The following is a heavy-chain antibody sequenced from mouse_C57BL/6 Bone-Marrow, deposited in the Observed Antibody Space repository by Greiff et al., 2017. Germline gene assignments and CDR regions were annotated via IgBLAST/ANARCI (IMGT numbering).Heavy chain of an antibody. Sequence: VQLQQPGAELVKPGASVKMSCKASGYTFTSYWITWVKQRPGQGLAWIGDIYPGSGSTNYNEKFKSKATLTVATSSSTAYMQLSSLTSEDSAVYYCARPYYSNYWYFDVWGTGTTVTVSS. V-gene: IGHV1-55*01. CDR1: GYTFTSYW. D-gene: IGHD2-5*01. CDR2: IYPGSGST. CDR3: ARPYYSNYWYFDV. J-gene: IGHJ1*03.